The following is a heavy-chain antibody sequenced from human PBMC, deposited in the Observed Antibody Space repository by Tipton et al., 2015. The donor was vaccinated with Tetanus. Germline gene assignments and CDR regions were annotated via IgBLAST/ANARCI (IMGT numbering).Heavy chain of an antibody. J-gene: IGHJ4*02. CDR2: INPSTGDT. Sequence: QSGAEVKKPGASVKVSCKASGYTFTNYAMHWVRQAPGQRLEWMGWINPSTGDTHYAQGFQGRVTLTSDTSISTAYMELVRLRSDDTAVYYCARTSPTDYWGQGTLVTVSS. V-gene: IGHV1-2*02. CDR3: ARTSPTDY. CDR1: GYTFTNYA.